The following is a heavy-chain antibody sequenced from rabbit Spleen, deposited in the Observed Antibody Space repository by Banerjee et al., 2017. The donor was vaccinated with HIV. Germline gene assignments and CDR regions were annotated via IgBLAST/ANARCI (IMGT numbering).Heavy chain of an antibody. Sequence: QSLEESGGDLVKPGTSLTLTCTASGFSFSGGYWMCWVRQAPAKGLESIACIDAASSDNTYYTNWAKGRFTISKSTSLNTVTLQMTSLTAADTATYFCATRNYENVVYAYDLWGPGTLVTVS. J-gene: IGHJ4*01. D-gene: IGHD6-1*01. V-gene: IGHV1S40*01. CDR1: GFSFSGGYW. CDR3: ATRNYENVVYAYDL. CDR2: IDAASSDNT.